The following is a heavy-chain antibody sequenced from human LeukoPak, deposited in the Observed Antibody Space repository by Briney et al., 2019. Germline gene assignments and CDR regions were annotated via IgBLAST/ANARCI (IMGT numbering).Heavy chain of an antibody. V-gene: IGHV3-21*01. Sequence: GGSLRLSCVASGFTFSSYSMNWVRQAPGKGLEWVSSISSSSSYIYYADSVKGRFTISRDNAKNSLYLQMNSLRAEDTAVYYCARGGYSYENDFDYWGQGTLVTVSS. CDR3: ARGGYSYENDFDY. CDR1: GFTFSSYS. J-gene: IGHJ4*02. CDR2: ISSSSSYI. D-gene: IGHD5-18*01.